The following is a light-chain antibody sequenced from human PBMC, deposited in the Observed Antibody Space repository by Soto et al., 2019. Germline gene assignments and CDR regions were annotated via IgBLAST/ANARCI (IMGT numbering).Light chain of an antibody. CDR2: EVS. CDR3: SSYTGSSTVV. J-gene: IGLJ2*01. CDR1: SSDVGGYNF. Sequence: HSVLTQPASVSGSPGQSITISCTGTSSDVGGYNFVSWYQQHPGKAPKLMIYEVSNRPSGVSNRFSGSKSGNTASLTISGLQAEDEADYYCSSYTGSSTVVFGGGTKLTVL. V-gene: IGLV2-14*01.